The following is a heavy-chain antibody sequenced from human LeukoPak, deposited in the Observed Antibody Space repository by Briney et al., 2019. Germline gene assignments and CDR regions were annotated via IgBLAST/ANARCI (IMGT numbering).Heavy chain of an antibody. CDR2: INPNSGGT. V-gene: IGHV1-2*04. Sequence: ASVKVSCKASGYTFTGYYMHWVRQAPGQGLEWMGWINPNSGGTNYAQKFQGWVTMTRDTSISTAYMELSRLRSDDTAVYYCARGIVAEGTTKIYYFDYWGQGTLVTVSS. D-gene: IGHD1-26*01. CDR1: GYTFTGYY. CDR3: ARGIVAEGTTKIYYFDY. J-gene: IGHJ4*02.